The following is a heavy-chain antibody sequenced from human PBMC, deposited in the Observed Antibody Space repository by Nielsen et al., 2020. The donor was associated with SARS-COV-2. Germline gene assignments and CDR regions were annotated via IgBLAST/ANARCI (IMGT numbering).Heavy chain of an antibody. D-gene: IGHD5-12*01. CDR1: GGSISSSNW. Sequence: GSLRLSCAVSGGSISSSNWWSWVRQPPGKGLEWIGEIYHSGSTNYNPSLKSRVTISVDKSKNQFSLKLSSVAAADTAVYYCARDYSGYDLRWFDPWGQGTLVTVSS. V-gene: IGHV4-4*02. J-gene: IGHJ5*02. CDR3: ARDYSGYDLRWFDP. CDR2: IYHSGST.